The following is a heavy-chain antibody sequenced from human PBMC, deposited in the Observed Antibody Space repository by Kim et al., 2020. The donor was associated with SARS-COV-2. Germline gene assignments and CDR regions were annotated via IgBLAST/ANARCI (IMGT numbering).Heavy chain of an antibody. CDR3: AGGSGWAFDY. D-gene: IGHD6-19*01. Sequence: TKYSQKFRGRVTITRDTTASTAYMELSGLRSEDTAVYYCAGGSGWAFDYWGQGTLVTVAS. V-gene: IGHV1-3*01. CDR2: T. J-gene: IGHJ4*02.